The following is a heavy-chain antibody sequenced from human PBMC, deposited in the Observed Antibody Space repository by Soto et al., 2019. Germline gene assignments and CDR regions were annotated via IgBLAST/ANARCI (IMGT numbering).Heavy chain of an antibody. V-gene: IGHV3-53*01. J-gene: IGHJ6*02. CDR3: ARDNYYYYGMDV. CDR2: IYSGGST. CDR1: GFTVSSNY. Sequence: GGSLRLSCAASGFTVSSNYMSWVRQAPGKGLEWVSDIYSGGSTYYADSVKGRFTISRDNSKNTLYLQMNSLRAEDTAVYYCARDNYYYYGMDVWGQGTTVTVSS.